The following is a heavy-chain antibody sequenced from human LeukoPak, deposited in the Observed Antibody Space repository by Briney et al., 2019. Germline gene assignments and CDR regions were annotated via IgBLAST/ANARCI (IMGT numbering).Heavy chain of an antibody. Sequence: SETLSLTCTVSGGSISSGDYYWSWIRQPPGKGLEWIGYIYFSGSTIYNPSLKSRVTMSVDTSKNQLSLNLSSVTAADTAVYYCARSTCSTSCQRKGAFGIWGQGTVVTVSS. CDR3: ARSTCSTSCQRKGAFGI. J-gene: IGHJ3*02. D-gene: IGHD2-2*01. V-gene: IGHV4-61*08. CDR1: GGSISSGDYY. CDR2: IYFSGST.